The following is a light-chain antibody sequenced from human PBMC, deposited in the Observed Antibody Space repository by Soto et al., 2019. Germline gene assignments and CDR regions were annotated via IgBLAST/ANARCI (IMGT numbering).Light chain of an antibody. J-gene: IGKJ1*01. CDR1: QSISSY. CDR2: AAS. V-gene: IGKV1-39*01. Sequence: DIQMPTSPSSLSASLGDRFTMACRASQSISSYLNWYQQKPGKAPKLLIYAASSLQSGVPSRFSGSGSGTDFTLTISSLQPEDFATYYCQQSYSTPPTFGQGTKVDI. CDR3: QQSYSTPPT.